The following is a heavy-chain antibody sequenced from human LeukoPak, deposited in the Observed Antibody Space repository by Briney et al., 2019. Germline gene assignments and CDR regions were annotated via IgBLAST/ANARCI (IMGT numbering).Heavy chain of an antibody. J-gene: IGHJ4*02. D-gene: IGHD2/OR15-2a*01. CDR1: GGSFSGYY. Sequence: SETLSLTCAVYGGSFSGYYWSWIRQPPGKGLEWIGEINHSGSTNYNPSLKSRVTISVDTSKNQFSLKLSSVTAADTAVYYCARKPPRDRPFWFDYWGQGTLVTVSS. V-gene: IGHV4-34*01. CDR3: ARKPPRDRPFWFDY. CDR2: INHSGST.